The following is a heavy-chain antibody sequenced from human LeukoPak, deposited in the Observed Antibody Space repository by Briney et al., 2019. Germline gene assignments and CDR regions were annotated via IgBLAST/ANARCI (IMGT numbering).Heavy chain of an antibody. CDR1: GYTFTSYY. Sequence: ASVKVSRKASGYTFTSYYMHWVRQAPGQGLEWMGIINPSGGSTSYAQKFQGRVTMTRDMSTSTVYMELSSLRSEDTAVYYCARDLGYSYGYPGYYFDYWGQGTLVTVSS. CDR3: ARDLGYSYGYPGYYFDY. J-gene: IGHJ4*02. D-gene: IGHD5-18*01. CDR2: INPSGGST. V-gene: IGHV1-46*01.